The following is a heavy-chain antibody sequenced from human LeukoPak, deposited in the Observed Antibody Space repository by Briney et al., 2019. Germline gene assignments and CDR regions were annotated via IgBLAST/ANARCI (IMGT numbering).Heavy chain of an antibody. D-gene: IGHD1-1*01. CDR3: TRDETGIDY. CDR1: GFIFDDFG. CDR2: INWNGDIT. Sequence: GGSLRLSCAASGFIFDDFGMTWVRQAPGKGLEWVSSINWNGDITPYADSVKGRFTISRDNAKSALYLQMNSLRPEDTALYFCTRDETGIDYWGQGTLVTVSS. V-gene: IGHV3-20*04. J-gene: IGHJ4*02.